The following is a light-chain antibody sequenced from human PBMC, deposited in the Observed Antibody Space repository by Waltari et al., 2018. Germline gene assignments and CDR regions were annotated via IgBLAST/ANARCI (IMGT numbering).Light chain of an antibody. CDR3: QQYSSYSS. Sequence: DIQMTQSPSSLSASVGDRVTITCRASQSNSNWLAWYQQKPGKAPTLLIYKASILKSGVPSRVSGSGSGTQFTLTISSLQPGDVATYYCQQYSSYSSFGQGTKLEIK. CDR2: KAS. CDR1: QSNSNW. J-gene: IGKJ2*01. V-gene: IGKV1-5*03.